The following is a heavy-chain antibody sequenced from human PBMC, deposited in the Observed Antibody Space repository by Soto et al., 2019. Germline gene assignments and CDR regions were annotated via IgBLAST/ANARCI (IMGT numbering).Heavy chain of an antibody. V-gene: IGHV1-2*04. CDR3: ARAVGYCSGGSCYYKYFDY. D-gene: IGHD2-15*01. J-gene: IGHJ4*02. CDR1: GYTFTGYY. Sequence: ASVKVSCKASGYTFTGYYMHWVRQAPGQGLEWMGWINPNSGGTNYAQKFQGWVTMTRDTSISTAYMELRRLRSDDTAVYYCARAVGYCSGGSCYYKYFDYWGQGTLVTVSS. CDR2: INPNSGGT.